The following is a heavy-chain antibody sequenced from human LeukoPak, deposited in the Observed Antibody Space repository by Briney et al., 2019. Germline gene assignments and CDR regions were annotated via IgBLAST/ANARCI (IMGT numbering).Heavy chain of an antibody. CDR1: GGSFSGYY. Sequence: SETLSLTCAVYGGSFSGYYWSWIRQPPGKGLEWIGEMNHSGSTNYNPSLKSRITISVDKSKNQFSLKLSDVTAADTAVYYCATSRDGYNPIHFDYWGQGTLVTASS. D-gene: IGHD5-24*01. J-gene: IGHJ4*02. V-gene: IGHV4-34*01. CDR3: ATSRDGYNPIHFDY. CDR2: MNHSGST.